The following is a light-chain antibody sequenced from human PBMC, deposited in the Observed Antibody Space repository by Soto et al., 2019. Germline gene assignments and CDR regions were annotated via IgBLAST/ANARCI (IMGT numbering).Light chain of an antibody. CDR1: SSNIGSNY. J-gene: IGLJ3*02. CDR3: AAWDDSLSALV. Sequence: QSVLTQPPSASETPGQRVTISCSGSSSNIGSNYVYWYQQLPGTAPKLLIYSNNHRPSGVPDRFSGSKSGTSASLAISGLRSEDEADYYCAAWDDSLSALVFGGGTKVTVL. CDR2: SNN. V-gene: IGLV1-47*02.